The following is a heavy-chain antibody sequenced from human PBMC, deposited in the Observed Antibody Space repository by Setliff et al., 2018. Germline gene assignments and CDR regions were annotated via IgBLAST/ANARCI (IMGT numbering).Heavy chain of an antibody. CDR2: INHSGST. D-gene: IGHD2-21*02. CDR1: GASFSGHY. Sequence: SATLSLTCAVYGASFSGHYWSWIRQPPGKGLEWIGEINHSGSTNYNPSLKSRVTISVDTSKNQFSLKLSSVAAADTAVYYCARGFDVCGGGACYTDGPYYFDHWGLGTLVTVSS. V-gene: IGHV4-34*01. J-gene: IGHJ4*02. CDR3: ARGFDVCGGGACYTDGPYYFDH.